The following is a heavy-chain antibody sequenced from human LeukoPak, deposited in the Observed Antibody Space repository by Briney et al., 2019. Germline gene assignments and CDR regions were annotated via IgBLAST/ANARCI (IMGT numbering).Heavy chain of an antibody. D-gene: IGHD3-10*01. CDR3: ARRVGSGSYYMSRDWFDP. Sequence: ASVKVSCKASGYTFTSYGISWVRQAPGQGLEWMGWISAYNGNTNYAQKLQGRVTMTTDTSTSTAYMELRSLRSDDTAVYYCARRVGSGSYYMSRDWFDPWGQGTLVTVSS. V-gene: IGHV1-18*01. CDR2: ISAYNGNT. CDR1: GYTFTSYG. J-gene: IGHJ5*02.